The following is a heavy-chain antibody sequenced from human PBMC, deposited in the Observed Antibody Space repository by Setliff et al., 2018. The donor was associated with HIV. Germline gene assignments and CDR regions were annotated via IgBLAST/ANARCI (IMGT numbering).Heavy chain of an antibody. D-gene: IGHD6-19*01. CDR3: VRHGNQWLVTVDY. J-gene: IGHJ4*02. V-gene: IGHV4-39*01. Sequence: PSETLSLTCTVSGDSISSTTYYWGWRRQPPGKGLEWIGSIYPSGSAFYNPSLKSPVTMSVDTSRNQFSLKLSSVTAADTAIYYCVRHGNQWLVTVDYWGQGTLVTVSS. CDR1: GDSISSTTYY. CDR2: IYPSGSA.